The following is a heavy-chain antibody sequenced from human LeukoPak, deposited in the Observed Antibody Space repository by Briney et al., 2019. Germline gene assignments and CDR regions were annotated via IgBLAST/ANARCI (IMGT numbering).Heavy chain of an antibody. D-gene: IGHD1-7*01. CDR3: AKRTYGHPLPSHY. CDR1: GFTFSIYA. J-gene: IGHJ4*02. Sequence: PGGSLRLSCAASGFTFSIYAMSLVRQAPGKGLEWVSAISGSGGSTYYADSVKGRFTISRDNSNNTLYLQMNSLRAEDTAVYYGAKRTYGHPLPSHYWGQGTLVTVSS. CDR2: ISGSGGST. V-gene: IGHV3-23*01.